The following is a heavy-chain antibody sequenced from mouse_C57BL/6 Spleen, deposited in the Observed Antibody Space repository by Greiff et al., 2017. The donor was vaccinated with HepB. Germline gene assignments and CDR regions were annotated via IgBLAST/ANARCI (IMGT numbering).Heavy chain of an antibody. CDR3: TRGAIYYDYDGTPEYYAMDY. Sequence: VQLQQSGAELAKPGASVKLSCKASGYTFTSYWMHWVKQRPGQGLEWIGYINPSSGYTKYNQKFKDKATLTADKSSSTAYMQLSSLTYEDSAVYYCTRGAIYYDYDGTPEYYAMDYWGQGTSVTVSS. CDR2: INPSSGYT. J-gene: IGHJ4*01. V-gene: IGHV1-7*01. D-gene: IGHD2-4*01. CDR1: GYTFTSYW.